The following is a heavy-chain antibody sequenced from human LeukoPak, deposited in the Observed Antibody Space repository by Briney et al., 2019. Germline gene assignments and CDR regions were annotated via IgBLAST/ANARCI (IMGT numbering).Heavy chain of an antibody. CDR3: ARGRDPGHQYYFDY. D-gene: IGHD1-14*01. J-gene: IGHJ4*02. V-gene: IGHV4-30-4*08. CDR1: GGSISSGDYY. CDR2: IYHSGST. Sequence: SETLSLTCTVSGGSISSGDYYWSWIRQPPGKGLEWIGYIYHSGSTYYNPSLKSRVTISVDRSKNQFSLKLSSVTAADTAVYYCARGRDPGHQYYFDYWGQGTLVTVSS.